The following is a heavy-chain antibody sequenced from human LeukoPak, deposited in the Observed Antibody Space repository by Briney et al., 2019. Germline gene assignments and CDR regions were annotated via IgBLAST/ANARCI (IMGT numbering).Heavy chain of an antibody. CDR3: AKNEGPQLWLAFDY. J-gene: IGHJ4*02. CDR2: ISGRGAST. D-gene: IGHD5-18*01. V-gene: IGHV3-23*01. Sequence: GGSLRLSCAASGFTYSSYVMSWVRQAPGKGLEWVSTISGRGASTYYADSVKGRFTVSRDYSKNTLDLQMNGLRVDDTAVYYCAKNEGPQLWLAFDYWGQGTLVTVSS. CDR1: GFTYSSYV.